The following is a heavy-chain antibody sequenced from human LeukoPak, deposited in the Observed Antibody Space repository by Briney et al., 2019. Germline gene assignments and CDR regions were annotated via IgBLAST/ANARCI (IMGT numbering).Heavy chain of an antibody. J-gene: IGHJ4*02. D-gene: IGHD3-3*01. Sequence: SQTLSLTCTVSGGSISSGGYYWGWIRQPSGKGLDWIGSISYSGTGSISYSGTTYYNPSLRSRVTISLDTSKNQFLLKLRSVTAADTAVYYCARRGKSDFWIEYWGQGTLVTVSS. CDR2: ISYSGTT. CDR1: GGSISSGGYY. V-gene: IGHV4-39*01. CDR3: ARRGKSDFWIEY.